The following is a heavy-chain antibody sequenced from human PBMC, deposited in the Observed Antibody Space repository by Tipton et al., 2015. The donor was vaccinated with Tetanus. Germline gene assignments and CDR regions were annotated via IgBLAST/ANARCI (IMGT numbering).Heavy chain of an antibody. CDR2: VKSRSDGGII. D-gene: IGHD2-15*01. CDR1: GDTFSDAW. CDR3: AKPLADRPGSNAFDV. Sequence: SLRLSCTVFGDTFSDAWISWVRQAPGRGLEFVGHVKSRSDGGIIDFAGPVNGRFFMSRDDSKNTVYLQMNSLKSEDTGVYYCAKPLADRPGSNAFDVWGQGTMVSVSS. J-gene: IGHJ3*01. V-gene: IGHV3-15*01.